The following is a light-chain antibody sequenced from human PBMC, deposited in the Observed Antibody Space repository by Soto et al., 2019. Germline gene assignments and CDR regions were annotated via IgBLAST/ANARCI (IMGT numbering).Light chain of an antibody. V-gene: IGLV1-51*01. CDR3: KVWDSSSVHPV. CDR2: DSN. J-gene: IGLJ1*01. CDR1: SSNIGNNY. Sequence: QSFLAQPPSVSAAPGQKFTISCSGRSSNIGNNYVSWYQQLPGTVPKLLIYDSNDRPSGIPDRFSGSKYGTSATLGITGLQTGDEADYYCKVWDSSSVHPVFGTGTKVTVL.